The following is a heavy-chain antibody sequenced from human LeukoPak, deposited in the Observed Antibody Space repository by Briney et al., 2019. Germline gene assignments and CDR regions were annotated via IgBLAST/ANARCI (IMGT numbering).Heavy chain of an antibody. CDR3: APVLRYFADPDAFDI. D-gene: IGHD3-9*01. V-gene: IGHV1-24*01. Sequence: ASVKVSCKVSGYTLTELSMHWVRQAPGKGLEWVGGFDPEDGETIYAQKFQGRVTMTEDTSTDTAYMELSSLRSEDTAVYYCAPVLRYFADPDAFDIWGQGTMVTVSS. CDR2: FDPEDGET. CDR1: GYTLTELS. J-gene: IGHJ3*02.